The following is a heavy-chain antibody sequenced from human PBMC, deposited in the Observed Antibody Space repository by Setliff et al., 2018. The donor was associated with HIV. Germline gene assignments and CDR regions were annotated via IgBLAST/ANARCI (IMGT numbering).Heavy chain of an antibody. CDR3: AQLGMVDDFDY. CDR1: GDSVSSRSYY. CDR2: IYYSGST. J-gene: IGHJ4*02. V-gene: IGHV4-61*03. D-gene: IGHD1-1*01. Sequence: PSETLSLTCTVSGDSVSSRSYYWSWIRQPPGKGLEWIGYIYYSGSTNYNPSLKGRVTISVDTSKNHFSLKLRSVTAADTAVYYCAQLGMVDDFDYWGQGTLVTVS.